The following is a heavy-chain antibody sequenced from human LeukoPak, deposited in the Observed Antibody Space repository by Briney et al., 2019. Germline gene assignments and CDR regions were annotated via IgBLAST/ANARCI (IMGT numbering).Heavy chain of an antibody. CDR3: ARNRGRVTSEFDY. Sequence: GGSLRLSCAASGFTFSSYSMNWVRQAPGKGLEWVSYISSSSSTLYYADSVKGRFTISKDNAKKSLYLQMTSLRAEDTAVYYCARNRGRVTSEFDYWGQGALVTVSS. J-gene: IGHJ4*02. D-gene: IGHD1-14*01. V-gene: IGHV3-48*01. CDR1: GFTFSSYS. CDR2: ISSSSSTL.